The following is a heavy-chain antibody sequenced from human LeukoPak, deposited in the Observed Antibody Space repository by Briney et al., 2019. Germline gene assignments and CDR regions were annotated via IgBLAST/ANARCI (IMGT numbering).Heavy chain of an antibody. CDR1: GFTFSSYG. CDR2: ISYDGSNK. CDR3: AKAVTISYAFDI. J-gene: IGHJ3*02. V-gene: IGHV3-30*18. Sequence: GGSLRLSCAASGFTFSSYGMHWVRQAPGKGLEWVAVISYDGSNKYYADSVKGRFTISRDNSKNTLYLQMNSLRAEDTAVYYCAKAVTISYAFDIWGQGTMVTVSS. D-gene: IGHD4-17*01.